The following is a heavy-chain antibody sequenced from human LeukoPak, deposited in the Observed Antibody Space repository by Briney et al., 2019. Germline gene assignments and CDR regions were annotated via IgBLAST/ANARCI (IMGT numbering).Heavy chain of an antibody. CDR1: GFTFSSYG. CDR2: IRYDGSNK. V-gene: IGHV3-30*02. D-gene: IGHD2-2*01. J-gene: IGHJ5*02. Sequence: QPGGSLRLSCAASGFTFSSYGMHWVRQAPGKGLEWVAFIRYDGSNKYYADSVKGRFTISRDNSKNTLYLQMNSLRAEDTAVYYCAKDLDIVVVQAARSWFDPWGQGTLVTVSS. CDR3: AKDLDIVVVQAARSWFDP.